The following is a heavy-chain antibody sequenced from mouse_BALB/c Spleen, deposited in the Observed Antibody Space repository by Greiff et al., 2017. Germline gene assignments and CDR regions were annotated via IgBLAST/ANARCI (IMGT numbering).Heavy chain of an antibody. CDR3: ARDDYYGSSYWAMDY. CDR2: IWAGGST. Sequence: VTLQESGPGLVAPSQSLSITCTVSGFSLTSYGVHWVRQPPGKGLEWLGVIWAGGSTNYNSALMSRLSISKDNSKSQVFLKMNSLQTDDTAMYYCARDDYYGSSYWAMDYWGQGTSVTVSS. J-gene: IGHJ4*01. CDR1: GFSLTSYG. V-gene: IGHV2-9*02. D-gene: IGHD1-1*01.